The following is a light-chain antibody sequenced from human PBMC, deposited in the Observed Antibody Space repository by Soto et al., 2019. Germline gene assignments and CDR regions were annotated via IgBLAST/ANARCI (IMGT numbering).Light chain of an antibody. CDR1: QSVNQK. CDR3: QQFNNWPHT. Sequence: EIVLTQSPATLSVSPGERATLSCRASQSVNQKLGWYQQKPGQAPRLLIYVASYRATGIPARFSGSGSGTESTLTISNLQAEDFAVYYCQQFNNWPHTFGQGTKVDIK. V-gene: IGKV3-15*01. J-gene: IGKJ2*01. CDR2: VAS.